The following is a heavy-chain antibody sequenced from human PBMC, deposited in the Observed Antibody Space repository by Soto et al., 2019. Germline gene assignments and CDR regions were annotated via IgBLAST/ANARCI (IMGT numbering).Heavy chain of an antibody. CDR3: AREYSNSPEAFDS. D-gene: IGHD1-26*01. CDR2: IYYTGRT. Sequence: SETLSLTCTVSGGSVNSDDYYWSWIRQPPGKGLEWIGYIYYTGRTNYNPSLMSRVTISLDASRNQFSLKLSSVTAADTAVFYCAREYSNSPEAFDSWGQGTLVTVS. V-gene: IGHV4-61*08. CDR1: GGSVNSDDYY. J-gene: IGHJ4*02.